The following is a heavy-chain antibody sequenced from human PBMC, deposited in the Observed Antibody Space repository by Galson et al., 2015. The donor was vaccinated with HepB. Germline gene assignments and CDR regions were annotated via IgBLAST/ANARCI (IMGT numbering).Heavy chain of an antibody. CDR2: ISYDGSNK. CDR3: AKDRVGYCSSTSCYSLLDP. V-gene: IGHV3-30*18. J-gene: IGHJ5*02. D-gene: IGHD2-2*02. CDR1: GFTFSNYD. Sequence: SLRLSCAASGFTFSNYDMHWVRQAPGKGLEWVAVISYDGSNKYYADSVKGRFTISRDNSKNTLYLQMNSLRAEDTAVYYCAKDRVGYCSSTSCYSLLDPWGQGTLVTVSS.